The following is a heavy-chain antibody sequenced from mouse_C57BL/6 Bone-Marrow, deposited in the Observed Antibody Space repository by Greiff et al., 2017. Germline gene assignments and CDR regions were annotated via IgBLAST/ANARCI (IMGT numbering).Heavy chain of an antibody. Sequence: QVQLQQSGAELVRPGTSVKVSCKASGYAFTNYLIEWVKQRPGQGLEWIGVINPGSGGTNYNEKFKGKATLTADKSSSTAYMQLSSLTSEDSAVYFCAREGYYGSNWYFDVWGTGTTVTVSS. D-gene: IGHD1-1*01. CDR3: AREGYYGSNWYFDV. CDR1: GYAFTNYL. CDR2: INPGSGGT. V-gene: IGHV1-54*01. J-gene: IGHJ1*03.